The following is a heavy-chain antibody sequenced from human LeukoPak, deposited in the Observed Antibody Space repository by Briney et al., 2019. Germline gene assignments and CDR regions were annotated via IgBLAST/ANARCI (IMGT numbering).Heavy chain of an antibody. D-gene: IGHD3-3*01. V-gene: IGHV3-21*01. Sequence: GGSLRLSCAASGITFSTYSMNWVRQAPGKGLEWVSSISSSSSHIYYADSVKGRFTSSRDNAKKSLYLQMNSLRAEDTAVYYCARDQGGTINYGMDVWGQGTTVTVSS. CDR2: ISSSSSHI. J-gene: IGHJ6*02. CDR3: ARDQGGTINYGMDV. CDR1: GITFSTYS.